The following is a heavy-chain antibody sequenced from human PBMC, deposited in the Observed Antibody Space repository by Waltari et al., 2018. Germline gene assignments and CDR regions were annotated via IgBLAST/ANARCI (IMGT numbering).Heavy chain of an antibody. CDR3: ASTGWLQRSDAFDI. J-gene: IGHJ3*02. CDR1: GGSISSYY. CDR2: IYYSGST. V-gene: IGHV4-59*08. Sequence: QVQLQESGPGLVKPSETLSLTCTVSGGSISSYYWSWIRQPPGKGLEWIGYIYYSGSTNYNPSLKSRVTISVDTSKNQFSLKLSSVTAADTAVYYCASTGWLQRSDAFDIWGQGTMVTVSS. D-gene: IGHD5-12*01.